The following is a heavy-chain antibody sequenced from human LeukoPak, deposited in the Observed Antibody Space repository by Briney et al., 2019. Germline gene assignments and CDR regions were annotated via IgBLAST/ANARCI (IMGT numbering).Heavy chain of an antibody. CDR3: ARLPVGATYFDY. J-gene: IGHJ4*02. D-gene: IGHD1-26*01. Sequence: ETLSLTCTVSCGSIISSSYYWGWIRPPPGKGLEWIGSIYYSGSTYYNPSLKSRVTISVDTSKNQFSLKLSSVTAADTAVYYCARLPVGATYFDYWGQGTLVTVSS. V-gene: IGHV4-39*01. CDR1: CGSIISSSYY. CDR2: IYYSGST.